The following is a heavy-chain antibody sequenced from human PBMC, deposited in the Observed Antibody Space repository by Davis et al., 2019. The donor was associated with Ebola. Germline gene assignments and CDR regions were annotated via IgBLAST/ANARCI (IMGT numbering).Heavy chain of an antibody. V-gene: IGHV4-38-2*02. Sequence: SETLSLTCTVSGSSIRSGYYWGWIRQPPGKGLEWIGSIYHSGNTYYNPSLKSRVTISVDISKNQFSLKLSSVTAADTGVYYCASLRGELLVGSWGQGTLVTVSS. CDR2: IYHSGNT. J-gene: IGHJ4*02. CDR3: ASLRGELLVGS. D-gene: IGHD3-10*01. CDR1: GSSIRSGYY.